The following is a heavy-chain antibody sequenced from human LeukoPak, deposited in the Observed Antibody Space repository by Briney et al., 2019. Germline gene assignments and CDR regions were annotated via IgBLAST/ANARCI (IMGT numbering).Heavy chain of an antibody. J-gene: IGHJ4*02. D-gene: IGHD4-11*01. CDR2: ISAHNGNT. Sequence: ASVKVSCKASGYSFTNYGIIRVRQTPGQGLQWMGWISAHNGNTNYAQKLQGRVTLTTDTSTSTVYMELRSLTSDDTAVYYCARAETTLLLNYWGQGTLVTVSP. CDR1: GYSFTNYG. V-gene: IGHV1-18*01. CDR3: ARAETTLLLNY.